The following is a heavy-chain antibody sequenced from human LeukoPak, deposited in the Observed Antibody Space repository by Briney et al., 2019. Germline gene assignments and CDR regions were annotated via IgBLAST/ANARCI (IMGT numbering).Heavy chain of an antibody. Sequence: GGSLRLSCAASGFTFSSYAMSWVRQAPGKGLEWVSAISGSGGSTYYADSVKARFTISRDNSKNTLYLQMNSLRAEDTAVYYCAKDQDIVVVPAAQDWGQGTLVTVSS. CDR3: AKDQDIVVVPAAQD. V-gene: IGHV3-23*01. J-gene: IGHJ4*02. CDR2: ISGSGGST. CDR1: GFTFSSYA. D-gene: IGHD2-2*01.